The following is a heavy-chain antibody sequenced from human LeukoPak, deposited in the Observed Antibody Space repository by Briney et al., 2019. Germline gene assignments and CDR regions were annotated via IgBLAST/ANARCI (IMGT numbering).Heavy chain of an antibody. Sequence: PEGSLRLSCAASGFTFSSYAMSWVRQAPGKGLEWVSASGSGGSTYYADSVKGRFTISRDNSKNTLYLQMNSLRAEDTAVYYCAKPAGIAPYGMDVWGPGTTVTVSS. CDR2: SGSGGST. CDR3: AKPAGIAPYGMDV. CDR1: GFTFSSYA. D-gene: IGHD1-14*01. V-gene: IGHV3-23*01. J-gene: IGHJ6*02.